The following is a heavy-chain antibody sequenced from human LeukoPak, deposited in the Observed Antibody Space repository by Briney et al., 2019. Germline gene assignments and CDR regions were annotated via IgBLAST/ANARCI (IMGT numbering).Heavy chain of an antibody. D-gene: IGHD2-2*01. CDR1: GGTFSSYA. V-gene: IGHV1-69*05. CDR2: IIPIFGTA. J-gene: IGHJ4*02. Sequence: ASVKVSCKASGGTFSSYAISWVRQAPGQGLEWMGGIIPIFGTANYAQKFQGRVTITTDESTSTAYMELSSLRSEDTAVYYCAREASHSGYCSSTSCPWYWGQGTLVTVSS. CDR3: AREASHSGYCSSTSCPWY.